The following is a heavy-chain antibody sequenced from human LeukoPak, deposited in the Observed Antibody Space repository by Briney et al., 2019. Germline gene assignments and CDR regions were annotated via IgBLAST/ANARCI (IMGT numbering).Heavy chain of an antibody. D-gene: IGHD1-26*01. CDR1: GYSFTSYY. CDR2: FDPEDGET. J-gene: IGHJ5*02. CDR3: ARDRKWELGNWFDP. Sequence: ASVKVSCKASGYSFTSYYMHWVRQAPGKGLEWMGGFDPEDGETIYAQKFQGRVTMTEDTSTDTAYMELSSLRSEDTAVYYCARDRKWELGNWFDPWGQGTLVTVSS. V-gene: IGHV1-24*01.